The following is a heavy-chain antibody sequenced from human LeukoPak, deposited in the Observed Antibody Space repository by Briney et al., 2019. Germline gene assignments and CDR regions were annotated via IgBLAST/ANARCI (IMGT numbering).Heavy chain of an antibody. CDR2: INPNSGGT. CDR1: GYTFTSYG. D-gene: IGHD3-22*01. Sequence: GASVKVSCKASGYTFTSYGISWVRQAPGQGLEWMGWINPNSGGTNYAQKFQGRVTMTRDTSISTAYMELSRLRSDDTAVYYCARAVLGDYYDSSGYPPPFDYWGQGTLVTVSS. CDR3: ARAVLGDYYDSSGYPPPFDY. J-gene: IGHJ4*02. V-gene: IGHV1-2*02.